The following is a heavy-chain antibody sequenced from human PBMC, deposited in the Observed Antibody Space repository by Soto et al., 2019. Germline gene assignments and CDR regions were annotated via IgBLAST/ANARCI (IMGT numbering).Heavy chain of an antibody. D-gene: IGHD6-13*01. CDR2: ISGSGGST. Sequence: GGSLRLSCAASGFTFSSYAMSWVRQAPGKGLEWVSAISGSGGSTYYADSVKGRFTISRDNSKNTLYLQMNSLRAEDTAVYYCAKDSVYSSSWYLAEYFQHWGQGTLVTVSS. CDR1: GFTFSSYA. CDR3: AKDSVYSSSWYLAEYFQH. V-gene: IGHV3-23*01. J-gene: IGHJ1*01.